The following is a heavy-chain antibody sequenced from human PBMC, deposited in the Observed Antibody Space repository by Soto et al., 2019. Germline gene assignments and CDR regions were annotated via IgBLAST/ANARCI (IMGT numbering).Heavy chain of an antibody. V-gene: IGHV3-30*18. CDR2: TSYDGSDK. CDR3: AKPYYYDSRAYYYFGS. D-gene: IGHD3-22*01. Sequence: PGGSLRLSCSASGFSFSSFGMHWVRQAPGKGLEWVAVTSYDGSDKFYADSVKGRFTISRDNSKNTLYLQMNSLRAEDTAVYYCAKPYYYDSRAYYYFGSWGQGTLVTASS. J-gene: IGHJ4*02. CDR1: GFSFSSFG.